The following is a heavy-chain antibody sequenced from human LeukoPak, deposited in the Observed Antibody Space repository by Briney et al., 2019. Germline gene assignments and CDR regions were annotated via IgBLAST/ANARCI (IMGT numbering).Heavy chain of an antibody. V-gene: IGHV3-48*03. D-gene: IGHD2-15*01. CDR3: AKSPDWVVALFDY. Sequence: PGGSLRPSCAASGFTFSSYEMNWVRQAPGKGLEWVSYISSSGSTIYYADSVKGRFTISRDNSKNTLYLQMNSLRAEDTAVYYCAKSPDWVVALFDYWGQGTLVTVSS. CDR2: ISSSGSTI. J-gene: IGHJ4*02. CDR1: GFTFSSYE.